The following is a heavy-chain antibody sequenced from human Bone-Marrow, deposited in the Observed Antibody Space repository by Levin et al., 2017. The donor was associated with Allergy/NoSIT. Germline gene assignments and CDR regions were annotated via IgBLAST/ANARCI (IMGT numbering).Heavy chain of an antibody. CDR3: ARGGWELKGYYYYGMDV. D-gene: IGHD1-26*01. J-gene: IGHJ6*02. V-gene: IGHV1-2*02. Sequence: ASVKVSCKASGYTFTGYYMHWVRQAPGQGLEWMGWINPNSGGTNYAQKFQGRVTMTRDTSISTAYMELSRLRSDDTAVYYCARGGWELKGYYYYGMDVWGQGTTVTVSS. CDR2: INPNSGGT. CDR1: GYTFTGYY.